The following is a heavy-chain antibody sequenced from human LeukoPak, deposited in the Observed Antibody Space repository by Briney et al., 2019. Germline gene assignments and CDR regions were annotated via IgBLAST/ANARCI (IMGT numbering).Heavy chain of an antibody. J-gene: IGHJ5*02. CDR2: ISSSGSTI. CDR3: ARDQQWLVHWFDP. V-gene: IGHV3-48*03. D-gene: IGHD6-19*01. CDR1: GFTFSSYE. Sequence: GGSLRLSCAASGFTFSSYEMNWVRQAPGKGLEWVSYISSSGSTIYYADSVKGRFTISRDNAKNSLYLQMNSLRAEDTAVYYCARDQQWLVHWFDPWGQGTLVTISS.